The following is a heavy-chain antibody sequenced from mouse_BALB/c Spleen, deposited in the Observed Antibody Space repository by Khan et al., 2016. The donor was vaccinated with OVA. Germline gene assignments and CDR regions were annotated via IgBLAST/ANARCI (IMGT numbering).Heavy chain of an antibody. CDR1: GYSITSDYS. J-gene: IGHJ2*01. V-gene: IGHV3-2*02. D-gene: IGHD2-4*01. Sequence: EVQLQASGPSLVKPSQSLSLTCTVTGYSITSDYSWNWIRQFPGNKLDWMGFISYSGSTSYKPSLKSRISISRDKCKSDFFMQLNSVTTEDTATYYCARWDYDAPNYWGQGTPLTVSS. CDR2: ISYSGST. CDR3: ARWDYDAPNY.